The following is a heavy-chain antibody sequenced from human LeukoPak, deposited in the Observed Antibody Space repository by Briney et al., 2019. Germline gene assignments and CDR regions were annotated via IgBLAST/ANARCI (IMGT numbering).Heavy chain of an antibody. CDR1: GGSISSYY. J-gene: IGHJ3*02. Sequence: PSETLSLTCTVSGGSISSYYWSWIRQPPGKGLEWIGYIYYSGSTNYNPSLKSRVTISVDTSKNQFSLKLSSVTAADTAVYYCARGAPLLLWFGEFDAFDIWAKGQWSPSLQ. CDR3: ARGAPLLLWFGEFDAFDI. V-gene: IGHV4-59*01. CDR2: IYYSGST. D-gene: IGHD3-10*01.